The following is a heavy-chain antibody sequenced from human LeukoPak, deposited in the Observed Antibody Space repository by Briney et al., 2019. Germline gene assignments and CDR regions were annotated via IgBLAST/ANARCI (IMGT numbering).Heavy chain of an antibody. V-gene: IGHV1-8*01. D-gene: IGHD1-1*01. CDR2: MSPNSGNA. Sequence: ASVKVSCKASGYTVTSYDINWARQASGQGLEWMGWMSPNSGNAGYAQKFQGRVTITRNTSISTAYMELSSLRSEDTAVYCCARGLYGGTTHYYMDVWGKGTTVTVSS. CDR3: ARGLYGGTTHYYMDV. CDR1: GYTVTSYD. J-gene: IGHJ6*03.